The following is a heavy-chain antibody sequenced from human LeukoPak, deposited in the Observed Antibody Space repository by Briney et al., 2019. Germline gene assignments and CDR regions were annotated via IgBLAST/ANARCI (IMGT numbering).Heavy chain of an antibody. V-gene: IGHV4-34*01. Sequence: SETLSLTCAVYGGSFSGYYWSWIRQPPGKGLEWIGEINHSGSTNYNPSLKSRVTISVDTSKNQFSLKLSSVTAADTAVYYCARGRGDSSSWYSYYYYYMDVWGKGTSVTVSS. D-gene: IGHD6-13*01. CDR2: INHSGST. CDR3: ARGRGDSSSWYSYYYYYMDV. J-gene: IGHJ6*03. CDR1: GGSFSGYY.